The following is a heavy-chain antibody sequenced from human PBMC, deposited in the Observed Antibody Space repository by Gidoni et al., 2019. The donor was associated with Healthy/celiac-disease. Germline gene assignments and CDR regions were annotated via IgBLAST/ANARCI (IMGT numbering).Heavy chain of an antibody. CDR2: INHSGST. CDR3: ATPPAGGSGPEYFQH. V-gene: IGHV4-34*01. J-gene: IGHJ1*01. D-gene: IGHD6-19*01. Sequence: QVQLQQWGAGLLKPSETLSLTCAVYGGSFSGYYWSWIRQPPGKGLEWIGEINHSGSTNYNPSLKSRVTISVDTSKNQFSLKLSSVTAADTAVYYCATPPAGGSGPEYFQHWGQGTLVTVSS. CDR1: GGSFSGYY.